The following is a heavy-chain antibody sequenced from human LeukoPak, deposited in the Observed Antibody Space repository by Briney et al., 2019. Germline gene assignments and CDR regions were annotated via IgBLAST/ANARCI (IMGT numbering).Heavy chain of an antibody. CDR2: IDHSGST. V-gene: IGHV4-34*01. CDR1: GRSFIGHS. CDR3: AGGFRKRLGVRILTYFYNYHMDV. J-gene: IGHJ6*03. D-gene: IGHD3-3*01. Sequence: SETLSLTCAVYGRSFIGHSWNWIRQPPGKGLEWIGEIDHSGSTSYNPFVMGRITISLDTSKSQFSLRLNSVTAADTAVYYCAGGFRKRLGVRILTYFYNYHMDVWGKGTTVTVSS.